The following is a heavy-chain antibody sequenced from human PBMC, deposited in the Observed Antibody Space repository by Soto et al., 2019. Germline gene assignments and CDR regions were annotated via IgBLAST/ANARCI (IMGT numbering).Heavy chain of an antibody. CDR3: AREDSIIIPAVSDF. CDR2: ISKGDYT. CDR1: GFAFNNYG. J-gene: IGHJ4*02. D-gene: IGHD2-2*01. V-gene: IGHV3-21*01. Sequence: PAGSLRLSCTVSGFAFNNYGINWVRQAPGKGLEWVSSISKGDYTYYSDSVKGRFAISRDNAQSSVSLQMNTLRVEDTAVYYCAREDSIIIPAVSDFWGQGTLVTVSS.